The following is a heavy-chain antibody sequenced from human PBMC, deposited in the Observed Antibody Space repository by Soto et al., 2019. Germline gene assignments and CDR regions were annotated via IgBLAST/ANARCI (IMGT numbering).Heavy chain of an antibody. CDR2: ISYDGSNK. V-gene: IGHV3-30*18. CDR3: AKDLLGPGRAYGMDV. CDR1: GFTFSSYG. D-gene: IGHD7-27*01. J-gene: IGHJ6*02. Sequence: QVQLVESGGGVVQPRRSLRLSCAASGFTFSSYGMHWVRQAPGKGLEWVAVISYDGSNKYYADSVKGRFTISRDNSKNTLYLQMTSLRAEDTAVYYCAKDLLGPGRAYGMDVWGQGTTVTVSS.